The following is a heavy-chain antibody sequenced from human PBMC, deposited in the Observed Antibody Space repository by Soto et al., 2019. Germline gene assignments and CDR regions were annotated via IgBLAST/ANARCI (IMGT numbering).Heavy chain of an antibody. D-gene: IGHD2-15*01. V-gene: IGHV3-23*01. CDR1: GFTFSSYA. Sequence: EVQLLESGGGLVQPGGSLRLSCAASGFTFSSYAMSWVRQAPGKGLEWVSAISGSGGSTYYADSVKGRFTISRDNSKNTQYLQMNSLRAEDTAVYYCAKGGRILASRGPPHLDYWGQGTLVTVSS. CDR3: AKGGRILASRGPPHLDY. CDR2: ISGSGGST. J-gene: IGHJ4*02.